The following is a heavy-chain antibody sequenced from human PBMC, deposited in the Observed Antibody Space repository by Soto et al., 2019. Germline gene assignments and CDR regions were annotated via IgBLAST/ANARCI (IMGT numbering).Heavy chain of an antibody. Sequence: SQTVSLTCAISGESVSTGSATWDWSRQSPSRGLEWLGRTYYRSKWYNDYAVSVKGRITINPDTSNNQLSLQLNSVTPDDTAVYYCARLIGNSWLDSWGQGTLVTVS. CDR3: ARLIGNSWLDS. D-gene: IGHD2-8*01. CDR1: GESVSTGSAT. V-gene: IGHV6-1*01. J-gene: IGHJ5*01. CDR2: TYYRSKWYN.